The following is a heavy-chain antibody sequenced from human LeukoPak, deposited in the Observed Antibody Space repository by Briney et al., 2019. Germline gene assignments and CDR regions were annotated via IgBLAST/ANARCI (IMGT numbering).Heavy chain of an antibody. V-gene: IGHV1-8*01. D-gene: IGHD2-2*02. CDR2: MNPNSGNT. J-gene: IGHJ6*02. CDR1: GYTFTSYD. CDR3: ARVGYCSSTSCYTALPGDYYYYYGMDV. Sequence: ASVKVSCKASGYTFTSYDINWVRQATGQGLEWMGWMNPNSGNTGYAQKFQGRVTMTRNTSIGTAYMELSSLRSEDTAVYYCARVGYCSSTSCYTALPGDYYYYYGMDVWGQGTTVTVSS.